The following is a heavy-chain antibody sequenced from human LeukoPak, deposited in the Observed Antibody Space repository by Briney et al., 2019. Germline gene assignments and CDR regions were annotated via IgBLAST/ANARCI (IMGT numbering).Heavy chain of an antibody. CDR3: ARDRAGGNSRYFDL. CDR2: INSDGSST. D-gene: IGHD4-23*01. Sequence: PGGSLRLSCAASGFTFSSYWMHWVRQAPGKGLVWVSRINSDGSSTTYADSVKGRFTISRDNTKNTLYLQMNSLRAEDTAVYYCARDRAGGNSRYFDLWGRGTLVTVSS. J-gene: IGHJ2*01. V-gene: IGHV3-74*01. CDR1: GFTFSSYW.